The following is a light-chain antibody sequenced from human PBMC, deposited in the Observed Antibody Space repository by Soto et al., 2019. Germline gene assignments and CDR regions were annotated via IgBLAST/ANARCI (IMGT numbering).Light chain of an antibody. CDR3: QQYGSSPPT. CDR2: GAS. V-gene: IGKV3-20*01. Sequence: EILLTHSPGTLSLSPGERATLSCRASQSVSSSYLAWYQQKPGQAPRLLIYGASSRATGIPDRFSGSGSGTDFTLTISRLEPEDFAVYYCQQYGSSPPTFGQGTKVDIK. CDR1: QSVSSSY. J-gene: IGKJ1*01.